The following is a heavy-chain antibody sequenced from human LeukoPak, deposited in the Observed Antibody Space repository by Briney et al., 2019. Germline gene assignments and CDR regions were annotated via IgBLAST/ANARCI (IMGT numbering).Heavy chain of an antibody. D-gene: IGHD3-22*01. V-gene: IGHV4-59*01. CDR2: IYHSGST. CDR1: GGSISSYY. CDR3: ARGGGGYYNYFDY. Sequence: SETLSLTCTVSGGSISSYYWSWIRQPPGKGLEWIGYIYHSGSTNYNPSLKSRVTISVDTSKNQFSLKLSSVTAADTAVYYCARGGGGYYNYFDYWGQGTLVTVSS. J-gene: IGHJ4*02.